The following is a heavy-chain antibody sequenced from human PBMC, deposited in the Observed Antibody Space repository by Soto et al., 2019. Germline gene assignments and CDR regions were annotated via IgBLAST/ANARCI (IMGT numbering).Heavy chain of an antibody. V-gene: IGHV1-3*01. D-gene: IGHD2-15*01. Sequence: ASVKVSCKASGYTFTSYAMHWVRQAPGQRLEWMGWINAGNGNTKYSQKFQGRVTITRDTSASTAYMELSSLRSEDTAVYYCAHMPYCSGGSCYNWFDPWGQGTLVTV. CDR2: INAGNGNT. J-gene: IGHJ5*02. CDR3: AHMPYCSGGSCYNWFDP. CDR1: GYTFTSYA.